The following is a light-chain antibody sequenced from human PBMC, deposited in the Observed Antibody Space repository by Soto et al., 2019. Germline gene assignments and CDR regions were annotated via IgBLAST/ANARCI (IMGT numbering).Light chain of an antibody. J-gene: IGLJ3*02. CDR3: QSYDATNQV. Sequence: NFMLPQPNSVSEYPGKTVIISCTRSSGSIASNYVQWYQQRPGSSPTTVIYEDNQRPSGVPDRFSGSIDSSSNSASLTISGLETEDEADYCCQSYDATNQVFGGGTKLTVL. CDR2: EDN. V-gene: IGLV6-57*01. CDR1: SGSIASNY.